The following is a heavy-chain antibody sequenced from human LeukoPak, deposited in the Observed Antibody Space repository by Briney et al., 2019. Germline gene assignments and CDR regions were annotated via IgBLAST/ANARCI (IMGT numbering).Heavy chain of an antibody. J-gene: IGHJ4*02. CDR2: INQDGSEK. V-gene: IGHV3-7*04. D-gene: IGHD5-12*01. CDR1: GFTFSAYW. CDR3: ARESGSGYDY. Sequence: PGGSLRLSCAASGFTFSAYWMSWVRQAPGKGLEWVANINQDGSEKYYVDSVKGRFTISRDNAKNALYLQMTSLRAEDTALFYCARESGSGYDYWGQRTLVTVSS.